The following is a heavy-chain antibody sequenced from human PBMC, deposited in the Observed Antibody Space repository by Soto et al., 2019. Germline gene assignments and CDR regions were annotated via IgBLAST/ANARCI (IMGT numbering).Heavy chain of an antibody. V-gene: IGHV4-4*02. D-gene: IGHD1-26*01. CDR3: ARDKGKGSSLDY. Sequence: QVQLQESGPGLVKPSGTLSLTCAVSGGSISSSNWWSWVRQPPGKGLEWIGEIYHSGSTNYNPSLKRRVTLSVDKSKNQFSLKLSSVPAADTAVYYCARDKGKGSSLDYWGQGTMVTVSS. J-gene: IGHJ4*02. CDR2: IYHSGST. CDR1: GGSISSSNW.